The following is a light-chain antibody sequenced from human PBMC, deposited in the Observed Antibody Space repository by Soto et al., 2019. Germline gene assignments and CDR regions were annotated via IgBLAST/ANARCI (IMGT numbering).Light chain of an antibody. CDR1: QSVSSN. J-gene: IGKJ1*01. Sequence: EIVLTPSPGILSLSPGERATLSCRASQSVSSNLAWYQQKPGQAPRLLIYGTSTRATGIPARFSGSGSGTEFTLTISSLQSEEFAGYYCQQYDNWPETSGQGTKVDI. CDR3: QQYDNWPET. V-gene: IGKV3-15*01. CDR2: GTS.